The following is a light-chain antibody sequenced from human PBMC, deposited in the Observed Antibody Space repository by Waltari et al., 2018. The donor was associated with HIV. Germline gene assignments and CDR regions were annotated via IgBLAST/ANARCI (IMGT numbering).Light chain of an antibody. J-gene: IGLJ1*01. Sequence: QSALTQPASVSGSPGQSITISCPGTSRAVGSYNLVSWYQQHPGKAPKLMIYEVSKRPSGVSNRFSGSKSGNTASLTISGLQAEDEADYYCCSYAGSSTFVFGTGTKVTVL. CDR2: EVS. V-gene: IGLV2-23*02. CDR3: CSYAGSSTFV. CDR1: SRAVGSYNL.